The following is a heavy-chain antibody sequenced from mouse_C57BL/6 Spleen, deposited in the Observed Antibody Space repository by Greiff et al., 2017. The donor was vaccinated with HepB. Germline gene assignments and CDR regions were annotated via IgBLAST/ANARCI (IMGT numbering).Heavy chain of an antibody. V-gene: IGHV1-54*01. D-gene: IGHD3-2*02. CDR1: GYAFTNYL. Sequence: QVQLQQSGAELVRPGTSVKVSCKASGYAFTNYLIEWVKQRPGQGLEWIGVINPGSGGTNYNEKFKGKATLTADKSSSTAYMQLSSLTSEDSAVYFCARRGQLRLPYFDYWGQGTTLTVSS. CDR3: ARRGQLRLPYFDY. CDR2: INPGSGGT. J-gene: IGHJ2*01.